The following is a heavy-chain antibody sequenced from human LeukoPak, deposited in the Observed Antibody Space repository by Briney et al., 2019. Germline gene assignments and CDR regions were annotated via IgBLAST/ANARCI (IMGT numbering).Heavy chain of an antibody. CDR2: ISGSGGST. Sequence: HTGGSLRLPCAASGFTFSSYAMSWVRQAPGKGLEWVSAISGSGGSTYYADSVKGRFTISRDNSKNTLYLQMNSLRAEDTAVYYCAKTLAATAIADYWGQGTLVTVSS. J-gene: IGHJ4*02. V-gene: IGHV3-23*01. D-gene: IGHD2-2*02. CDR1: GFTFSSYA. CDR3: AKTLAATAIADY.